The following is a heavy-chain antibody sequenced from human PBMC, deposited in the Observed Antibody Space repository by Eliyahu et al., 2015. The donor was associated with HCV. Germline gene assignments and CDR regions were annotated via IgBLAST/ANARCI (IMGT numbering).Heavy chain of an antibody. Sequence: QVQLQESGPGLVKPSETLSLTCTVSGGSISSYXWSWIRQPPGKGLEWIGYIYFSGSTNSNPPLKSRVTISLXTSKNQFSLKLSSVTAADTAVYYCASGGGGIAVAGTGGWFDPWGQGTLVTVSS. V-gene: IGHV4-59*01. CDR2: IYFSGST. CDR3: ASGGGGIAVAGTGGWFDP. D-gene: IGHD6-19*01. CDR1: GGSISSYX. J-gene: IGHJ5*02.